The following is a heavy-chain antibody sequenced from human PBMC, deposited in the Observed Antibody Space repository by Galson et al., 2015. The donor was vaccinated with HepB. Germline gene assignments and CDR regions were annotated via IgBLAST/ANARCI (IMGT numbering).Heavy chain of an antibody. CDR1: GFTFSTYS. CDR3: EKDRGYSSSWDLGPYYDYGLDV. D-gene: IGHD6-13*01. Sequence: SLRLSCAASGFTFSTYSMNWVRQAPGKGLEWVSSITSSSRNIYYADSVKGRFTIPRDNAKNSLYLQMNRLRVEETAVYYCEKDRGYSSSWDLGPYYDYGLDVWGRGTTVTVSS. CDR2: ITSSSRNI. V-gene: IGHV3-21*01. J-gene: IGHJ6*02.